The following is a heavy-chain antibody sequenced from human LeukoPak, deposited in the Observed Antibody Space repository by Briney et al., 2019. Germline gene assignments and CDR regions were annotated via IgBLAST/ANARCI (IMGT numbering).Heavy chain of an antibody. V-gene: IGHV4-59*08. CDR1: GGSINSYY. J-gene: IGHJ4*02. D-gene: IGHD4-23*01. Sequence: PSETLSLTCTVSGGSINSYYWSWIRQPPGKGLEWIGNIYYSGSTNYNPSLKSRDTISVDTSKSQFSLKLSSVTAADTAVYYCARVFYGGNPYFDYWGQGTLVTVSS. CDR2: IYYSGST. CDR3: ARVFYGGNPYFDY.